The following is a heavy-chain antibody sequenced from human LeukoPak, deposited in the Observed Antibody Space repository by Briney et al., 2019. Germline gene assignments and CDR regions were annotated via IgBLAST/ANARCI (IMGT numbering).Heavy chain of an antibody. CDR2: ISSSGSTI. CDR3: ARDSSIGYQWPPPVNDY. Sequence: GGSLRLSCAAPGFTFSDYYMSWIRQAPGKGLEWVSYISSSGSTIYYADSVKGRFTISRDNAKNSLYLQMNSLRAEDTAVYYCARDSSIGYQWPPPVNDYWGQGTLVTVSS. J-gene: IGHJ4*02. D-gene: IGHD2-2*01. V-gene: IGHV3-11*04. CDR1: GFTFSDYY.